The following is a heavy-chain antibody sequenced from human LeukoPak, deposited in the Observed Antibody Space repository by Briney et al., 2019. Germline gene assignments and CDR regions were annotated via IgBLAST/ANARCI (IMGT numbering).Heavy chain of an antibody. J-gene: IGHJ5*02. V-gene: IGHV4-4*02. D-gene: IGHD2-2*01. CDR3: ARLMSRYDWFDP. Sequence: SETLSLTCAVSGGSISSSNWWSWVRQPPGKGLEWIGEIYHSGSTNYNPSLKSRVTISVDTSKNQFSLKLSSVTAADTAVYYCARLMSRYDWFDPWGQGTLVTVSS. CDR2: IYHSGST. CDR1: GGSISSSNW.